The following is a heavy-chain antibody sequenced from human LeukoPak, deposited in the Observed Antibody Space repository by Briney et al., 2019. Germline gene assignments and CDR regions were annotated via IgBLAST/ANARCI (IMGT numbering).Heavy chain of an antibody. D-gene: IGHD3-10*01. J-gene: IGHJ4*02. Sequence: GGSLRLSCAASGFSFSTYTLNWVRQAPGKGLEWVSSVSSSSSYIYYADSVKGRFTISRDNAKNSLSLQMNSLRAEDTAVYYCAKDRPAYGSGSYSYFWGQGTLVTVSS. V-gene: IGHV3-21*01. CDR2: VSSSSSYI. CDR1: GFSFSTYT. CDR3: AKDRPAYGSGSYSYF.